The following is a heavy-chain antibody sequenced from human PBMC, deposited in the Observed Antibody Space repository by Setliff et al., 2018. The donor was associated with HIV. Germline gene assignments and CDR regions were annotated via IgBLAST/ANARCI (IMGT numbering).Heavy chain of an antibody. CDR3: ARGESDVLGDTAMGPFGY. CDR1: GYTFTGYY. D-gene: IGHD5-18*01. V-gene: IGHV1-69*05. CDR2: IIPIFGTA. J-gene: IGHJ4*02. Sequence: SVKVSCKASGYTFTGYYMHWVRQAPGQGLEWMGGIIPIFGTANYAQKFQGRVTITTDESTSTAYMELSSLRSEDTAVYYCARGESDVLGDTAMGPFGYWGQGTLVTVSS.